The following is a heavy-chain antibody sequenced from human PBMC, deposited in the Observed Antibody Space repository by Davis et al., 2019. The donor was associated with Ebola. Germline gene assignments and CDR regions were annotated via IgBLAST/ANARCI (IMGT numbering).Heavy chain of an antibody. D-gene: IGHD4-17*01. CDR3: AKDPYGGASRPYSYYYMDV. J-gene: IGHJ6*03. V-gene: IGHV3-23*01. CDR2: IGVRGDVT. Sequence: GESLKISCAASGSNFIIYAMHWVRQAPGKGLEWVSTIGVRGDVTYYADSVKVRFTVSRDSSKNTVFLQMNSLRADDTAIYYCAKDPYGGASRPYSYYYMDVWGKGTTVTVSS. CDR1: GSNFIIYA.